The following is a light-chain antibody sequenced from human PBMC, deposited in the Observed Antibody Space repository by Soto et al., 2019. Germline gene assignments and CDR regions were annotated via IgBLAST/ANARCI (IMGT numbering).Light chain of an antibody. J-gene: IGLJ2*01. CDR3: GTWDLSLNAGV. Sequence: QSVLTQPPSVSAAPGQKVTISCSGSTSNIGKNAVAWYQHFPGRAPKLLIHDDHERPSDIPDRFSAYRSGTSATLAIAGLQTGDEADYYCGTWDLSLNAGVFGGGTKLTVL. CDR2: DDH. V-gene: IGLV1-51*01. CDR1: TSNIGKNA.